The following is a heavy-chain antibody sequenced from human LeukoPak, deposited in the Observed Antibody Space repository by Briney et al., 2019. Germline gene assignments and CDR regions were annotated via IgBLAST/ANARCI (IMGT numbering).Heavy chain of an antibody. J-gene: IGHJ5*02. Sequence: SETLSLTCTVSGGSISSYYWSWIRQPPGKGLEWIGYIYYSGSTNYNPSLKSRVTISVDTSKNQFSLKVNSVTAADTAVYYCARRGYTYGWGWFDPWGQGTLVTVSS. CDR2: IYYSGST. D-gene: IGHD5-18*01. CDR1: GGSISSYY. CDR3: ARRGYTYGWGWFDP. V-gene: IGHV4-59*12.